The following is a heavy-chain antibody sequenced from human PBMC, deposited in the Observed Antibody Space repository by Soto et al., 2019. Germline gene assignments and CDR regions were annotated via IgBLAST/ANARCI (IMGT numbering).Heavy chain of an antibody. J-gene: IGHJ6*02. V-gene: IGHV3-30-3*01. Sequence: PGGSLRLSCAASGFTFSSYAMHWVRQAPGKGLEWVAVISYGGSNKYYADSVKGRFTISRDNSKNTLYLQMNSLRAEDTAVYYCARDPSAAGTASYGMDVWGQGTTVTVSS. CDR1: GFTFSSYA. CDR2: ISYGGSNK. D-gene: IGHD6-13*01. CDR3: ARDPSAAGTASYGMDV.